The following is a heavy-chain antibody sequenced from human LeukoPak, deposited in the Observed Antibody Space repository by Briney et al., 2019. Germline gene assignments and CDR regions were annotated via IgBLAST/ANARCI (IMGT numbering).Heavy chain of an antibody. V-gene: IGHV4-59*01. CDR1: GGSISSYY. D-gene: IGHD6-25*01. CDR3: ARNLAAKGWFDP. CDR2: IYYSGST. Sequence: SETLSLTCTVSGGSISSYYWSWIRQPPGKGLEWIGYIYYSGSTNYNPPLKSRVTISVDTSKNQFSLKLSSVTAADTAVYYCARNLAAKGWFDPWGQGTLVTVSS. J-gene: IGHJ5*02.